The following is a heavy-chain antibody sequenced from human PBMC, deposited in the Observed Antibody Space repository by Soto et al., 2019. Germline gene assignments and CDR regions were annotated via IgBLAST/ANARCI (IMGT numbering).Heavy chain of an antibody. J-gene: IGHJ6*03. V-gene: IGHV4-31*03. D-gene: IGHD5-12*01. CDR2: IYYSGST. CDR3: ARAPTGLRYYYYYMDV. CDR1: GGSISSGGYY. Sequence: QVQLQESGPGLVKPSQTLSLPCTVSGGSISSGGYYWSGIRQHPGKGLEWIGYIYYSGSTYYNPSLKSRVTISVDTSKNQFSLKLSSVTAADTAVYYCARAPTGLRYYYYYMDVWGKGTTVTVSS.